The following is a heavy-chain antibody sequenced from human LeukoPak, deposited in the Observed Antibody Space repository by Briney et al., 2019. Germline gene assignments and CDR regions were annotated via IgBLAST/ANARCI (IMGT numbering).Heavy chain of an antibody. J-gene: IGHJ4*02. V-gene: IGHV3-73*01. CDR1: GFTFGGSA. Sequence: PGGSLRLSCAASGFTFGGSAMHWFRQASGRGLEWVGRIRSKANSYATAYAASVKGRFTISRDDSKNTAYLQMNSLKTEDTAVYYCTSDGSGTRFDYWGQGTLVTVSS. CDR2: IRSKANSYAT. CDR3: TSDGSGTRFDY. D-gene: IGHD3-10*01.